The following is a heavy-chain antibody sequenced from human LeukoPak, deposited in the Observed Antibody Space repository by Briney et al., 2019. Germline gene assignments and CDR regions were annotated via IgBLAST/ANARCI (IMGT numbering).Heavy chain of an antibody. D-gene: IGHD3-3*01. V-gene: IGHV3-7*01. CDR3: ARELHHDFWSGYYPAYYFDY. Sequence: PSGSLRLSCAASGFTFSSYCLSWVRPGPGKGRVWVANVKQDGSEKYYVDSVKGRFTISIDNAKNSLYLQMDSLRAEDTAVYYCARELHHDFWSGYYPAYYFDYWGQGTLVTVSS. CDR1: GFTFSSYC. CDR2: VKQDGSEK. J-gene: IGHJ4*02.